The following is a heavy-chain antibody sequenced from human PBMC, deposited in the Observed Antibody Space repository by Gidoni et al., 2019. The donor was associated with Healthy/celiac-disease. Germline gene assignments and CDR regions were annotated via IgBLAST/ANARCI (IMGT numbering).Heavy chain of an antibody. CDR1: GFTFSSSS. CDR3: ARDRPPAY. J-gene: IGHJ4*02. V-gene: IGHV3-21*01. Sequence: EVQLVESGGGLVKPGGSFKLSCAASGFTFSSSSMNWVRQAPGKGMEWVSSISSSSSYIYYADSVKGRFTISRDNAKNSLYLQMNSLRAEDTAVYYCARDRPPAYWGQGTLVTVSS. CDR2: ISSSSSYI.